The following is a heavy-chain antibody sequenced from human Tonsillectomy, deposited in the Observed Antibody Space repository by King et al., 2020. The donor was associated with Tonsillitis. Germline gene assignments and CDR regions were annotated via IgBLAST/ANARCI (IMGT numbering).Heavy chain of an antibody. CDR1: GFTFDDYA. D-gene: IGHD6-19*01. CDR2: ISWNSVGI. V-gene: IGHV3-9*01. Sequence: VQLVESGGGLVQPGRSLRLSCATSGFTFDDYAMHWVRQAPGKGLEWVSGISWNSVGIVYADSVKGRFTISRDNARNSLYLQMNSLRAEDTALYYCVRGSSGWSYWGQGTLVTVSS. J-gene: IGHJ4*02. CDR3: VRGSSGWSY.